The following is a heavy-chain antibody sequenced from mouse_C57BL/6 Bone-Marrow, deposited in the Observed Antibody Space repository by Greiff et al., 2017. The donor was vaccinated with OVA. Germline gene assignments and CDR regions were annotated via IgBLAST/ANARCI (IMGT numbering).Heavy chain of an antibody. Sequence: LVESGAELVRPGASVTLSCKASGYTFTDYEMHWVKQTPVHGLEWIGAIDPETGGTAYNQKFKGKAILTADKSSSTAYMELRSLTSEDSAVYYCVSDSSGYDAMDYWGQGTSVTVSS. D-gene: IGHD3-2*02. J-gene: IGHJ4*01. CDR3: VSDSSGYDAMDY. V-gene: IGHV1-15*01. CDR1: GYTFTDYE. CDR2: IDPETGGT.